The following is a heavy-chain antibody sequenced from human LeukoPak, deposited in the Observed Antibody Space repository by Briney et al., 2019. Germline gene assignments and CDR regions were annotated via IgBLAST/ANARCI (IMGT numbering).Heavy chain of an antibody. CDR1: GFTFSHTW. CDR3: TIEGRAYCGGDCSEYFQH. V-gene: IGHV3-15*01. D-gene: IGHD2-21*02. J-gene: IGHJ1*01. CDR2: IKSKFDGATT. Sequence: PGGSMRLSCVGSGFTFSHTWMSWVRQAPGKGLEWVGRIKSKFDGATTDYAAPVKGRFTISRDDSKNTPYLQMNTLKTEDTAIYYCTIEGRAYCGGDCSEYFQHWGQGTLVTVSS.